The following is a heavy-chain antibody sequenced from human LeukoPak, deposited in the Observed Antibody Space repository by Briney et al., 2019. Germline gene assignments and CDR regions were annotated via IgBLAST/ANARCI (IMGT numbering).Heavy chain of an antibody. V-gene: IGHV4-4*07. D-gene: IGHD2-15*01. CDR3: ARDGGSWGLL. CDR1: AGSISGYY. Sequence: SESLSLTCTVSAGSISGYYWSSVRQPAGKGLEWIGRIQITATNYNPSLKGRDTMSMDTSKNQISLRPSSVTATDAAVYYCARDGGSWGLLWGHGTLVTVSS. CDR2: IQITAT. J-gene: IGHJ4*01.